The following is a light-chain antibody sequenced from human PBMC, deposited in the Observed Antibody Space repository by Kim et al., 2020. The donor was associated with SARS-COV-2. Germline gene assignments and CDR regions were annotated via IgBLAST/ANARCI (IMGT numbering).Light chain of an antibody. Sequence: ALGQTGKITCQGDSHRKYYASWYQQKPGQAPILVIYGKNNRPSGIPDRFSGSSSGNTASLTITGAQAEDEADYYCNSRDSSGNHLVFGGGTQLTVL. J-gene: IGLJ2*01. CDR2: GKN. CDR1: SHRKYY. V-gene: IGLV3-19*01. CDR3: NSRDSSGNHLV.